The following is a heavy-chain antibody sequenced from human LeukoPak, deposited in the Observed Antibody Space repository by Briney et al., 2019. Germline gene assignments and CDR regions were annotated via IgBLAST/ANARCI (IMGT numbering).Heavy chain of an antibody. Sequence: PSETLSLTCTVSGGSISNYYWNWIRQPPGKGLELIGYIYYSGTTNYNPSLKSRVSMSVDTSKNQFSLKLNSVTAADTAVYYCASFYCSGGSCYQYFSYYYMDVWGKGTTVTISS. J-gene: IGHJ6*03. D-gene: IGHD2-15*01. V-gene: IGHV4-59*08. CDR2: IYYSGTT. CDR1: GGSISNYY. CDR3: ASFYCSGGSCYQYFSYYYMDV.